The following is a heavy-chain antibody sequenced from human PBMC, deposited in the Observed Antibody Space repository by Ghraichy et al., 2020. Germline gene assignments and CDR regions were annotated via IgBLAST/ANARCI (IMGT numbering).Heavy chain of an antibody. Sequence: SETLSLTCTVSGGSISSSSYYWGWIRQPPGKGLEWIGSIYYSGSTYYNPSLKSRVTISVDTSKNQFSLKLSSVTAADTAVYYCATRPSDDIMTDFTTNWFDPWGQGTLVTVSS. CDR2: IYYSGST. V-gene: IGHV4-39*01. J-gene: IGHJ5*02. CDR1: GGSISSSSYY. D-gene: IGHD3-9*01. CDR3: ATRPSDDIMTDFTTNWFDP.